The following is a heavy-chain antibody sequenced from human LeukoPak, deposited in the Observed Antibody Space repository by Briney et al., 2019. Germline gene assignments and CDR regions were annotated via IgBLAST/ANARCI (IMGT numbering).Heavy chain of an antibody. CDR2: INPSGGST. CDR3: ARAVHSSSWYGAFDI. J-gene: IGHJ3*02. V-gene: IGHV1-46*01. D-gene: IGHD6-13*01. Sequence: GASVKVSCTASGYTFTSYYMHWVRQAPGQGLEWMGIINPSGGSTSYAQKFQGRVTMTRDTSTSTVYMELSSLRSEDTAVYYCARAVHSSSWYGAFDIWGQGTMDTVSS. CDR1: GYTFTSYY.